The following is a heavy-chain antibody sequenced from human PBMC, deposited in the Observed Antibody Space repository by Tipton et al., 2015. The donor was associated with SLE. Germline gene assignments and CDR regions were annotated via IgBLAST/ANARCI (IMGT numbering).Heavy chain of an antibody. CDR1: GGSISSYY. D-gene: IGHD7-27*01. CDR3: VRGNWGSSVYCDYYMYV. CDR2: IYYSGST. J-gene: IGHJ6*03. V-gene: IGHV4-59*01. Sequence: TLSLTCTVSGGSISSYYWSWIRQPPGKGLEWIGSIYYSGSTNYNPSLKSRVTISVDTSKNQFSLKVSSVTAADTAVYYCVRGNWGSSVYCDYYMYVWGKGTAVTVSS.